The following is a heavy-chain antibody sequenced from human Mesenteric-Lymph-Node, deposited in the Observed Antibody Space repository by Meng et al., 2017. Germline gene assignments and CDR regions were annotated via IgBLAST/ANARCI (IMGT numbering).Heavy chain of an antibody. CDR1: GFTFRGYV. CDR3: ARVKTDRVWFGELLKEDY. J-gene: IGHJ4*02. V-gene: IGHV3-21*01. Sequence: ESLKIPCAAPGFTFRGYVMNWVRQPPGKGPEWVSSMSSSSSRIYHAASLKGRFTIPRDNAKNSLYLQMNSLRAEDTAVYYCARVKTDRVWFGELLKEDYWGQGTLVTVSS. CDR2: MSSSSSRI. D-gene: IGHD3-10*01.